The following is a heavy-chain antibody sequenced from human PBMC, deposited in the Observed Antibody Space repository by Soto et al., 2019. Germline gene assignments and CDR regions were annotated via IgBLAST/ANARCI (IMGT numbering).Heavy chain of an antibody. CDR3: AGLPTKLSRNWFDP. Sequence: SETLSLTCTVSGGSSSSYYWSWIRQPPGKGLEWIGYIYYSGSTNYNPSLKSRVTISVDTSKNQFSLKLSSVTAADTAVYYCAGLPTKLSRNWFDPWGQGTLVTVSS. CDR1: GGSSSSYY. V-gene: IGHV4-59*01. J-gene: IGHJ5*02. CDR2: IYYSGST. D-gene: IGHD6-13*01.